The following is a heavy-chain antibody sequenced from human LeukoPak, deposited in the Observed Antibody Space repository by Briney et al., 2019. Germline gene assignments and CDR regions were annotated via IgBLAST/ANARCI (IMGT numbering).Heavy chain of an antibody. CDR2: INPNSGGT. CDR3: ARATFFYCSSTSCYPGGY. D-gene: IGHD2-2*01. Sequence: ASVKVSCKASGYTFTGYYMHWVRQAPGQGLEWMGWINPNSGGTNYAQKFQGRVTMTRDTSISTAYVELSRLRSDDTAVYYCARATFFYCSSTSCYPGGYWGQGTLVTVSS. J-gene: IGHJ4*02. CDR1: GYTFTGYY. V-gene: IGHV1-2*02.